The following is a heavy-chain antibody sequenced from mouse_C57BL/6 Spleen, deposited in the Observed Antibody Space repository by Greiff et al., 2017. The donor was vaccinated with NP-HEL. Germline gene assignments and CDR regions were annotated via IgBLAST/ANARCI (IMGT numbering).Heavy chain of an antibody. V-gene: IGHV1-55*01. Sequence: QVQLQQSGAELVKPGASVKMSCKASGYTFTSYWITWVKQRPGQGLEWIGDIYPGSGSTNYNEKFKSKATLTVDTSSSTAYMQLSSLTSEDSAVYYWAVLLYDYDYARDYWGQGTSVTVSS. J-gene: IGHJ4*01. CDR2: IYPGSGST. CDR1: GYTFTSYW. CDR3: AVLLYDYDYARDY. D-gene: IGHD2-4*01.